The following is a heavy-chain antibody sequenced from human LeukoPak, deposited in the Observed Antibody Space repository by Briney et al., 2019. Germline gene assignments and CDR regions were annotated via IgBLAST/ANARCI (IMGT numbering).Heavy chain of an antibody. CDR2: IIPIFGTA. CDR1: GGTFSSYA. D-gene: IGHD1-7*01. V-gene: IGHV1-69*13. Sequence: ASVKVSCKASGGTFSSYAISWVRQAPGQGLEWMGGIIPIFGTANYAQKFQGRVTITADESTSTAYIELSSLGSEDTAVYYCARDRWNYDRELSDYFDYWGQGTLVTVSS. CDR3: ARDRWNYDRELSDYFDY. J-gene: IGHJ4*02.